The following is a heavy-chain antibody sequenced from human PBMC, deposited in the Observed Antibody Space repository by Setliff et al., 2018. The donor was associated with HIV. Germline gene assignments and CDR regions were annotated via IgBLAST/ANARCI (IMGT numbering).Heavy chain of an antibody. V-gene: IGHV4-34*01. D-gene: IGHD4-17*01. CDR3: ARGNSRRLRVHYYYYYMDV. CDR2: INHSGST. Sequence: PSETLSLTCAVYGGSFSGYYWSWIRQPPGKGLEWIGEINHSGSTNYNPSLKSRVTISVDTSKNQFSLNLSPVTAADTAVYYCARGNSRRLRVHYYYYYMDVWGKGTTVTVS. CDR1: GGSFSGYY. J-gene: IGHJ6*03.